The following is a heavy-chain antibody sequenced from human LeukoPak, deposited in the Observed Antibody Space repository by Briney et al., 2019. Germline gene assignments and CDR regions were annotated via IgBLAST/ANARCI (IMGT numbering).Heavy chain of an antibody. CDR1: GVSFSGYY. CDR3: ARGRGAVAGTSGGYYYYYGMDV. Sequence: SETLSLTCAVYGVSFSGYYWSWIRQPPGKGLEWIGEINHSGSTNYNPSLKSRVTISVDTSKNQFSLKLSSVTAADTAVYYCARGRGAVAGTSGGYYYYYGMDVWGQGTTVTVSS. CDR2: INHSGST. V-gene: IGHV4-34*01. J-gene: IGHJ6*02. D-gene: IGHD6-19*01.